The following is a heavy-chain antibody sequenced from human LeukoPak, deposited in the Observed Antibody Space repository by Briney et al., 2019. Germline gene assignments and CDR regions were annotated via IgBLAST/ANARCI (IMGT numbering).Heavy chain of an antibody. D-gene: IGHD3-3*01. J-gene: IGHJ5*02. CDR2: IIPIFGTA. CDR3: ARAHEATYYDFWSGYWFDP. V-gene: IGHV1-69*05. Sequence: GASVKVSCKASGGTFSSYAISWVRQAPGQGLEWMGGIIPIFGTANYAQKFQGRVTITTNESTSTAYMELSSLRSEDTAVYYCARAHEATYYDFWSGYWFDPWGQGTLVTVSS. CDR1: GGTFSSYA.